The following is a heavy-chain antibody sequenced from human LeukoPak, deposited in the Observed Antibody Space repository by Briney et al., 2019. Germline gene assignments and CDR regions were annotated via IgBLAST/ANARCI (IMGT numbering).Heavy chain of an antibody. CDR2: IGGSSSSL. V-gene: IGHV3-21*01. CDR1: GFTFSIYS. Sequence: KPGGSLRLSCVASGFTFSIYSMNWVRQAPGKGLEWVSSIGGSSSSLYYAESVKGRFTISRDNARNSLYLQMNSLRVEDTAVYYCAKEAGQDFGALDAFDVWGQGTMVTVSS. J-gene: IGHJ3*01. CDR3: AKEAGQDFGALDAFDV. D-gene: IGHD4-17*01.